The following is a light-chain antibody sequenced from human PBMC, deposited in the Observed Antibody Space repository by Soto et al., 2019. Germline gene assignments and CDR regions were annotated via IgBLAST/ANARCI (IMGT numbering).Light chain of an antibody. CDR3: QQLRMYPST. J-gene: IGKJ4*01. CDR2: GAS. CDR1: QSVSSN. V-gene: IGKV3-15*01. Sequence: EIAMTQSPATLSVSPGERATLSCRASQSVSSNLAWYQQKPGQAPRLLIYGASTRATGIPARFSGSGSGTDFALTITSLQAEDFATYYCQQLRMYPSTFGGGTKVDIK.